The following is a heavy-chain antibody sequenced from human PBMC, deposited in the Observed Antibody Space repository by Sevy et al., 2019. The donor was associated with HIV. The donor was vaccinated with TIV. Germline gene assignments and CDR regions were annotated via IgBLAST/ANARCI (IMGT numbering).Heavy chain of an antibody. CDR2: VSASGGST. CDR1: GFSFSSDA. Sequence: GGSLRLSCVGSGFSFSSDAMSWVRQAPGKGLHWVATVSASGGSTYYADSVRGRFSITRDNSKNTLYVKMNSLRAEDTAVYYCARVGGGGYYDPWSGYLEFDPWGQGTLVTVSS. D-gene: IGHD3-3*01. J-gene: IGHJ5*02. V-gene: IGHV3-23*01. CDR3: ARVGGGGYYDPWSGYLEFDP.